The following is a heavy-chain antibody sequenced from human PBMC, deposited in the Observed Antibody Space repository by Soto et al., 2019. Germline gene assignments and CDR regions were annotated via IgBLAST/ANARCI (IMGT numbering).Heavy chain of an antibody. D-gene: IGHD6-13*01. V-gene: IGHV5-10-1*01. CDR1: GYSFTSYW. CDR3: ARRSSSSWYHYGMDV. J-gene: IGHJ6*02. Sequence: GESLKISCKGSGYSFTSYWISWVRQMPGKGLEWMGRIDPSDSYTNYSPSFQGHVTISADKSISTAYLQWSSLKASDTAMYYCARRSSSSWYHYGMDVWGQGTTVTVSS. CDR2: IDPSDSYT.